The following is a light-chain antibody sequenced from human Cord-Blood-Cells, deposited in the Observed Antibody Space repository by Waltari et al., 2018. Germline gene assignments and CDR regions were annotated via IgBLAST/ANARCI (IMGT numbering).Light chain of an antibody. V-gene: IGKV3-11*01. CDR1: QSVSSY. J-gene: IGKJ1*01. CDR3: QQRSNWPPWT. CDR2: DAS. Sequence: EIVLTQSPATLSLSPGERAPLSCRARQSVSSYLAWYQQKPGQAPRLLIYDASNRATGIPARFSGSGSGTDFTLTISSLEPEDFAVYYCQQRSNWPPWTFGQGTKVEIK.